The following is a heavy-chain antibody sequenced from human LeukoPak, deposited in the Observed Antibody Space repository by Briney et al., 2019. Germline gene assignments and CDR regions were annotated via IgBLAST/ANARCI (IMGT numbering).Heavy chain of an antibody. CDR3: ANALGAHYFDY. D-gene: IGHD1-26*01. J-gene: IGHJ4*02. V-gene: IGHV3-7*05. Sequence: GGSLRLSCAASGFTFSNYWMIWLRQAPGKGLECVANIKQDGSETYYADSVRGRFSISRDNAKNSLYLQMNSLRAEDTAVYYCANALGAHYFDYWGQGTLVTVSS. CDR2: IKQDGSET. CDR1: GFTFSNYW.